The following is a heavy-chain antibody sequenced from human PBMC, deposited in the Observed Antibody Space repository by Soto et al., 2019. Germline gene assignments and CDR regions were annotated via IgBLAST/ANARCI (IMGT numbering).Heavy chain of an antibody. CDR3: APTIIYGYPGDY. Sequence: QVQVQQSGAEVKEPGASVRISCKASGYTFISYYMHWVRQAPGQGLEWMGLIDPSGARTTYAQRFRGRVTMTWDTSRSTVYMDMTSLRPDDSAAYFCAPTIIYGYPGDYWGQGTVVSVSS. CDR1: GYTFISYY. V-gene: IGHV1-46*01. J-gene: IGHJ4*02. CDR2: IDPSGART. D-gene: IGHD5-18*01.